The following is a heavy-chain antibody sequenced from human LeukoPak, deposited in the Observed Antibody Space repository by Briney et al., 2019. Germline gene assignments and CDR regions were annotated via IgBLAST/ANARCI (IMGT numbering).Heavy chain of an antibody. J-gene: IGHJ6*02. CDR1: GFTFSEYY. CDR3: ARDTNNGLDV. D-gene: IGHD1-14*01. V-gene: IGHV3-11*01. CDR2: ISSSGRLM. Sequence: GGSLRLSCAASGFTFSEYYINWIRQAPGKGLEWVSRISSSGRLMQYADSVRGRFTITRDNAQNFMSLQMNNLKPEDTAVYYCARDTNNGLDVWGRGTTVTVS.